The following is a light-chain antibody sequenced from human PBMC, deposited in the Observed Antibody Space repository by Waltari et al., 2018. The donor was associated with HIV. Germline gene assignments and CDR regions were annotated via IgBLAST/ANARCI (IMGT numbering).Light chain of an antibody. CDR1: QSVSSS. CDR3: LQRNSLPLT. CDR2: GAS. J-gene: IGKJ4*01. Sequence: EIVLTQSPATLSLSPGERATLSCRASQSVSSSLAWYQLKPGQAPRLLIYGASNRATGIPARFSGGGSGTDFTLTISSLEPEDFAVYYCLQRNSLPLTFGGGTRVEIK. V-gene: IGKV3-11*01.